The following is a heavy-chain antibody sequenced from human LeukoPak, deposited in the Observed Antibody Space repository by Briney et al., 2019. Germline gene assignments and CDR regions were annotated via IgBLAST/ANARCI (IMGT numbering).Heavy chain of an antibody. CDR3: AKDRSGSSWYGDFDY. J-gene: IGHJ4*02. CDR1: GFTFSSYG. V-gene: IGHV3-30*02. D-gene: IGHD6-13*01. CDR2: IRYDGSNK. Sequence: GGSLRLSCAASGFTFSSYGMHWVGQDPGKGLEGVGFIRYDGSNKYYADAVKGRFTISRDNSTTTLYLQMNSLRAEDTAVYYCAKDRSGSSWYGDFDYWGQGTLVTVSS.